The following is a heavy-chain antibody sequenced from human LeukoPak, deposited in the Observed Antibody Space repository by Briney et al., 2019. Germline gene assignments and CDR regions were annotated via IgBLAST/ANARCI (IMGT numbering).Heavy chain of an antibody. Sequence: SETLSLTCTVSGGSISSGSYYWSWIRQPAGKGLEWIGRIHTSGSTNYNTSLKSRVTISIDTSKNLFSLRLCSVAAPDTAVVFCARVPAGSSDLFDDWGQGTMVIVSS. CDR1: GGSISSGSYY. J-gene: IGHJ4*02. V-gene: IGHV4-61*02. CDR2: IHTSGST. CDR3: ARVPAGSSDLFDD. D-gene: IGHD6-6*01.